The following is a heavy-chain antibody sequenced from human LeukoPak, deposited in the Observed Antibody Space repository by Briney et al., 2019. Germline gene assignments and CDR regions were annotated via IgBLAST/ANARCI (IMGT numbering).Heavy chain of an antibody. V-gene: IGHV4-59*01. CDR2: IYYSGST. CDR1: GGSISSYY. CDR3: ARGVRTTVTTYLFDY. J-gene: IGHJ4*02. D-gene: IGHD4-11*01. Sequence: SETLSLTCTVSGGSISSYYWSWIRQPPGKGLEWIGYIYYSGSTNYNPSLKSRVTISVDTSKNQFSLKLSSVTAADTAVYYCARGVRTTVTTYLFDYWGQGTLVTVSS.